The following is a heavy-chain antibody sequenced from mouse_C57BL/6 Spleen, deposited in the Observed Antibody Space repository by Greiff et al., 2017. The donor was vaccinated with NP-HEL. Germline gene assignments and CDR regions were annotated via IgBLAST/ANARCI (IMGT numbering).Heavy chain of an antibody. CDR3: ARVYGNYGYYYAMDY. CDR1: GFSLTSYA. J-gene: IGHJ4*01. V-gene: IGHV2-9-1*01. CDR2: IWTGGGT. Sequence: VMLVESGPGLVAPSQSLSITCTVSGFSLTSYAISWVRQPPGKGLEWLGVIWTGGGTNYNSALKSRLSISKDNSKSQVFLKMNSLQTDDTARYYCARVYGNYGYYYAMDYWGQGTSVTVSS. D-gene: IGHD2-1*01.